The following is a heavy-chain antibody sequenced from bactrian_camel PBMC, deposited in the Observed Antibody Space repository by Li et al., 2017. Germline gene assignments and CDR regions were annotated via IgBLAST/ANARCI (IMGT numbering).Heavy chain of an antibody. CDR3: GTWTDLDV. V-gene: IGHV3S40*01. Sequence: DVQLVESGGGSVEPGGSLRLSCVASGFAGSNLYMAWFRQAPGKGLEWVSAINIGGGNTYYADSVKGRFTISRDNAKNTLYLQLNSLKTEDTALYYCGTWTDLDVWGQGTQVTVS. CDR1: GFAGSNLY. J-gene: IGHJ4*01. D-gene: IGHD5*01. CDR2: INIGGGNT.